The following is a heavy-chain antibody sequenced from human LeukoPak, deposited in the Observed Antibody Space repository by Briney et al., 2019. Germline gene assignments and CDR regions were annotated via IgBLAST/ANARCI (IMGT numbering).Heavy chain of an antibody. D-gene: IGHD4/OR15-4a*01. CDR3: AKGLYYFDY. V-gene: IGHV3-23*01. CDR2: ISGSGGTT. J-gene: IGHJ4*02. CDR1: GFTFSSYA. Sequence: QPGGSLRLSCAASGFTFSSYAMTWVRQAPGKGLEWVSAISGSGGTTYYADSVKGRFTMSRDTPKNTLYLQMNSLRAEDTAVYYCAKGLYYFDYWGQGTLVTVSS.